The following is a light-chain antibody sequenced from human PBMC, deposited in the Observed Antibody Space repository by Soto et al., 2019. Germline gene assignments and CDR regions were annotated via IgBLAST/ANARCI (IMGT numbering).Light chain of an antibody. V-gene: IGKV3-15*01. CDR1: QGIGDS. Sequence: EIIMTQSPATLSVSPGEGVTLSCMSSQGIGDSLAWYQHKPGQTPRLLICDTSASDTGVPARFSGSRSGTEFTLTINSLQSEDVAVYYFQRYNNCPLTFGGGTKVEN. J-gene: IGKJ4*01. CDR2: DTS. CDR3: QRYNNCPLT.